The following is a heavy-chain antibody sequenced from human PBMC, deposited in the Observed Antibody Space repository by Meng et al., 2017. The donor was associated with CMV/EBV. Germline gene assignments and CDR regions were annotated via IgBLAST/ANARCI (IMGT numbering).Heavy chain of an antibody. CDR1: GGTFSSYA. Sequence: SVKVSCKASGGTFSSYAISWVRQAPGQGLEWMGGIIPIFGTANYAQKFQGRVTITTDESTSTAYMELSSLRSEDTAVYYCARGMGLDWNDAYFDYWGQGTLITVSS. V-gene: IGHV1-69*05. CDR2: IIPIFGTA. D-gene: IGHD1-1*01. J-gene: IGHJ4*02. CDR3: ARGMGLDWNDAYFDY.